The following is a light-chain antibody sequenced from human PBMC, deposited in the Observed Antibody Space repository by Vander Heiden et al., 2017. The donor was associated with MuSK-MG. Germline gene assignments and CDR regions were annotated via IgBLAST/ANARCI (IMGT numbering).Light chain of an antibody. Sequence: SYVLTQPPSVSVAPGQTASITCGGSNVGTKSVHWYQQKPGQAPGPVTFYDSDRPSEIPERFSGSNSGNTATLIITRVEAGDDADYYCQGCDSSSEHVVFGGGTKLTVL. J-gene: IGLJ2*01. CDR1: NVGTKS. V-gene: IGLV3-21*04. CDR2: YDS. CDR3: QGCDSSSEHVV.